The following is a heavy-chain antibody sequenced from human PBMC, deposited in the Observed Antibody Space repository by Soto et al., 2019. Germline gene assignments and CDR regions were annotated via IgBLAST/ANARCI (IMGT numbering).Heavy chain of an antibody. CDR3: ARNYCSGGRCYYYYGMDV. CDR2: IIPIFGTA. D-gene: IGHD2-15*01. J-gene: IGHJ6*02. CDR1: GGTFSSYA. V-gene: IGHV1-69*13. Sequence: ASVKVSCKASGGTFSSYAISWVRQAPGQGLEWMGGIIPIFGTANYAQNFQGRVTITADESTSTAYMELSSLRSEDTAVYYCARNYCSGGRCYYYYGMDVWGQGTTVTVS.